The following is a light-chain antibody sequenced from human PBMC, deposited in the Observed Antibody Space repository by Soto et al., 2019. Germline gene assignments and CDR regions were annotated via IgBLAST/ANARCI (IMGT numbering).Light chain of an antibody. Sequence: EIVLTQSPGTLSLSPGERATLSCRASQSVSSSYLAWYQQKPGQAPRLLIYGASSRATGIPDRFSGSGSGTDFTLTISRLEPEDFAVYYFQQYGSSPQTFVQGTKVEIK. CDR1: QSVSSSY. V-gene: IGKV3-20*01. J-gene: IGKJ1*01. CDR3: QQYGSSPQT. CDR2: GAS.